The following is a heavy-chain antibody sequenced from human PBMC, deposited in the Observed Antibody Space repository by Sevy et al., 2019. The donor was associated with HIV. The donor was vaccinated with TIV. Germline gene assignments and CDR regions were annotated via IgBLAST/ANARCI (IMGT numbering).Heavy chain of an antibody. J-gene: IGHJ5*02. Sequence: ASVNVSCKASGGTFSSYAISWVRQAPGQGLEWMGGIIPIFGTANYAQKFQGRVTITADESTSTAYMELSSLRSEDTAVYYCAREQYSSSWYSVRDWFDPWGQGTLVTVSS. V-gene: IGHV1-69*13. D-gene: IGHD6-13*01. CDR1: GGTFSSYA. CDR2: IIPIFGTA. CDR3: AREQYSSSWYSVRDWFDP.